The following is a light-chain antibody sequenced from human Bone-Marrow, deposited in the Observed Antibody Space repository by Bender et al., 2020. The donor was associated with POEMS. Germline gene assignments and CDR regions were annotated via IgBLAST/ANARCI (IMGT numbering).Light chain of an antibody. CDR2: EDN. Sequence: QSALTQPASVSGSPGQSITISCTGTSSDFGSYNRVSWYQHHPATAPNLIIYEDNKRPSGVSNRFSGSKSGNTASLTISGLQAEDEADYYCQSFDTSLSGWVFGAGTKLTV. J-gene: IGLJ3*02. V-gene: IGLV2-23*01. CDR3: QSFDTSLSGWV. CDR1: SSDFGSYNR.